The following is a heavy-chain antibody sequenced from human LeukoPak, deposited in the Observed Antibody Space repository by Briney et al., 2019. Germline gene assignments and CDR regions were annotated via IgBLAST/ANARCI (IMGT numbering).Heavy chain of an antibody. D-gene: IGHD3-22*01. Sequence: GESLKISCKGSGYSFNSYWIGWVRQMPGKGLEWMGIIYPGDSNTIYSPSFQGQVTISADKSISTAYLHWRSLKASDTAMYYCASVFYDSSGYYRDYWGQGTLVTVSS. CDR1: GYSFNSYW. CDR3: ASVFYDSSGYYRDY. CDR2: IYPGDSNT. J-gene: IGHJ4*02. V-gene: IGHV5-51*01.